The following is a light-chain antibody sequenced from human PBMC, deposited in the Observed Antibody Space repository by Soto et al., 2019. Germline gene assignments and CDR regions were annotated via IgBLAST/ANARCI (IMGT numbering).Light chain of an antibody. CDR2: GAS. V-gene: IGKV3-20*01. CDR1: QSVSSNY. Sequence: EIVLTQSPGTLSLSPGERATLSCRASQSVSSNYLAWYQQKPGQAPRLLIYGASIRATGIPDRFSGSGSGTDFTLTISRLEPEDFAVYYCQQYDSSPWTFGQGTKVEIK. J-gene: IGKJ1*01. CDR3: QQYDSSPWT.